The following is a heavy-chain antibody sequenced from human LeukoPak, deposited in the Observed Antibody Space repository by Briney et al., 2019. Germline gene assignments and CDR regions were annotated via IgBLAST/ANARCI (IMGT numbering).Heavy chain of an antibody. CDR3: ARGNGYDPYYFDY. D-gene: IGHD5-12*01. CDR2: IYSGSST. CDR1: GFTVSSNY. Sequence: GGSLRLSCAASGFTVSSNYMSWVRQAPGKGLEWVSVIYSGSSTYYADSVKGRFTISRDNSKNTLYLQMNSLRAEDTAVYYCARGNGYDPYYFDYWGQGTLVTVSS. V-gene: IGHV3-53*01. J-gene: IGHJ4*02.